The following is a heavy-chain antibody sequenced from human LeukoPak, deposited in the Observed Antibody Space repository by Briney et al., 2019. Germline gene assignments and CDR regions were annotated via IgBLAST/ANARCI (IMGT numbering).Heavy chain of an antibody. J-gene: IGHJ4*02. CDR1: GFTFSSYA. D-gene: IGHD3-9*01. V-gene: IGHV4-34*01. CDR3: ARGVLRYFDWLLYRAGFDY. Sequence: SGGSLRLSCAASGFTFSSYAMSWIRQPPGQGLEWIGEINHSGSTNYNPSLKSRVTISVDTSKNQFSLKLSSVTAADTAVYYCARGVLRYFDWLLYRAGFDYWGQGTLVTVSS. CDR2: INHSGST.